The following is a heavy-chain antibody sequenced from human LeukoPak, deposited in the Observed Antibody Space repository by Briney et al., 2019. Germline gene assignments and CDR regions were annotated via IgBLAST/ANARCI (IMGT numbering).Heavy chain of an antibody. CDR1: GFTFSSYA. Sequence: QAGGSLRLSCAASGFTFSSYAMSWVRQAPGKGLEWVSAISGSGGSTYYADSVKGRFTISRDNSKNTLYLQMNSLRAEDRAVYYCAKYVRVYAIRNWFDPWGQGTLVTVSS. D-gene: IGHD2-8*01. CDR3: AKYVRVYAIRNWFDP. CDR2: ISGSGGST. V-gene: IGHV3-23*01. J-gene: IGHJ5*02.